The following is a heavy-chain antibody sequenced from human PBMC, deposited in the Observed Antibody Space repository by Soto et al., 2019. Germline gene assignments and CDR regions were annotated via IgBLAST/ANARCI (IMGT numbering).Heavy chain of an antibody. CDR1: GGTFSSYA. CDR3: ARVIAVAGFFVFDY. CDR2: IIPIFGTA. D-gene: IGHD6-19*01. V-gene: IGHV1-69*01. Sequence: QVQLVQSGAEVKKPGSSVKVSCKASGGTFSSYAISWVRQAPGQGLEWMGGIIPIFGTANYAQKFQGRVTITADESTSTAYMELSSLRSEDTAVYYCARVIAVAGFFVFDYWGQGTLVTVSS. J-gene: IGHJ4*02.